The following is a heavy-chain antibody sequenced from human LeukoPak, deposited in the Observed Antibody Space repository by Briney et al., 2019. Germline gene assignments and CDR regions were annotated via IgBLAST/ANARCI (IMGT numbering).Heavy chain of an antibody. J-gene: IGHJ4*02. V-gene: IGHV1-69*02. Sequence: SVKVSCKASGGTFSSYTISWVRQAPGQGLEWMGRIIPILGIANYAQKFQGRVTITADKSTSTAYMELSSLRSEDTAVYYRAECSSTSCYTGGGFDYWGQGTLVTVSS. D-gene: IGHD2-2*02. CDR3: AECSSTSCYTGGGFDY. CDR1: GGTFSSYT. CDR2: IIPILGIA.